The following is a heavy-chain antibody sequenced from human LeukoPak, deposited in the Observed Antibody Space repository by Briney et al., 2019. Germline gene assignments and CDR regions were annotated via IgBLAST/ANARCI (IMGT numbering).Heavy chain of an antibody. CDR1: GGSISSYY. D-gene: IGHD1-26*01. CDR2: IYYSGST. Sequence: SETLSLTCTVSGGSISSYYWSWIRQPPGKGLEWIGYIYYSGSTNYNPSLKSRVTISVDTSKNQFSLKLSSVTAADTAVYYCARAGRVGATYTPRYYYYYGMDVWGQGTTVTVSS. J-gene: IGHJ6*02. V-gene: IGHV4-59*12. CDR3: ARAGRVGATYTPRYYYYYGMDV.